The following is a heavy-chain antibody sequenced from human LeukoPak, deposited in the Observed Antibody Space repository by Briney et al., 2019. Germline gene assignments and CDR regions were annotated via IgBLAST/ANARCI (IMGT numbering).Heavy chain of an antibody. V-gene: IGHV4-39*01. CDR1: GGSISSSTYY. J-gene: IGHJ4*02. Sequence: SETLSLTCTVSGGSISSSTYYWGWIRQPPGKGLEWIGSIYYSGSTSYNPSLKSRVTISVDTSKNQFSLKLSSVIAADTAVYYCARQNTITVAAGVDYWGQGILVTVSS. D-gene: IGHD6-19*01. CDR2: IYYSGST. CDR3: ARQNTITVAAGVDY.